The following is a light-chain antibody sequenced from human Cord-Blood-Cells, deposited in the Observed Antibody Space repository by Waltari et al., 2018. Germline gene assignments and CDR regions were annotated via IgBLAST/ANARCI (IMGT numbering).Light chain of an antibody. CDR1: SSNIGSNY. Sequence: QSVLTQPPSASGTPGQRVTISCSGSSSNIGSNYVYWYQQLPETAPKLLIYRNKQRPSGLPARFSGAKSSTSASLAISGLRSEDEADYYCAACDDSLSGHYVFGTGTKVTVL. J-gene: IGLJ1*01. V-gene: IGLV1-47*01. CDR2: RNK. CDR3: AACDDSLSGHYV.